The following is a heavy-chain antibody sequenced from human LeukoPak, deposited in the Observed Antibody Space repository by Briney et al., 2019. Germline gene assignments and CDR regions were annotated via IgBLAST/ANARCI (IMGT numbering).Heavy chain of an antibody. CDR1: GFTFSSYA. V-gene: IGHV3-23*01. Sequence: AGGSLRLSCAAPGFTFSSYAMSWVRQAPGKGLEWVSAISGSGGSTYYADSVKGRFTISRDNSKNTLYLQMNSLRAEDTAVYYCAKMDSSGWYGMGAFDYWGQGTLVTVSS. J-gene: IGHJ4*02. D-gene: IGHD6-19*01. CDR2: ISGSGGST. CDR3: AKMDSSGWYGMGAFDY.